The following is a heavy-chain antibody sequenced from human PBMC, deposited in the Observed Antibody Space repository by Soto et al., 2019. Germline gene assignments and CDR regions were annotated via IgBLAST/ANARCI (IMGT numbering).Heavy chain of an antibody. CDR2: IFDSGTT. J-gene: IGHJ4*02. Sequence: PSETLSLTCPFSGFSITSDYSCWSWIRQPPGEGLEWIGHIFDSGTTYTNPSLRSQVAISLDTSKNHFSLTLSSVTAADTAVYYCARGPSGDKVHYWGQGALVTVSS. CDR3: ARGPSGDKVHY. V-gene: IGHV4-30-4*01. CDR1: GFSITSDYSC. D-gene: IGHD7-27*01.